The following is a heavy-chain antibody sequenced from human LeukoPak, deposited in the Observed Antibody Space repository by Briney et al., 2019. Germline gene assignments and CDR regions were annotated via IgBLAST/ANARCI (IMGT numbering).Heavy chain of an antibody. J-gene: IGHJ5*02. D-gene: IGHD3-10*01. Sequence: SDTLSLTCTISGGSSSGFYWNWIRQPPGGGLEWIGYIYYTGTTNYNPSLKSRVTISVDTSKNQFSLKLSSVTAADTAVYYCARGRGVNYYGSGSYRYFDPWGQGTLVTVSS. V-gene: IGHV4-59*12. CDR2: IYYTGTT. CDR3: ARGRGVNYYGSGSYRYFDP. CDR1: GGSSSGFY.